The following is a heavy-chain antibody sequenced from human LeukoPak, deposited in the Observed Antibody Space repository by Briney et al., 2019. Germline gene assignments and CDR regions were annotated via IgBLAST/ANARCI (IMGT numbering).Heavy chain of an antibody. Sequence: ASVKVSCKASGFTFSTYGISWVRQAPGQGLEWMGWISPYNGNTNYAQKLQVRVSMTTDTSTSTAYMGLRSLRSDDNSVYYCARGLYYDSGRGFDHWGQGTLVTVSS. CDR2: ISPYNGNT. V-gene: IGHV1-18*01. CDR1: GFTFSTYG. D-gene: IGHD3-10*01. CDR3: ARGLYYDSGRGFDH. J-gene: IGHJ5*02.